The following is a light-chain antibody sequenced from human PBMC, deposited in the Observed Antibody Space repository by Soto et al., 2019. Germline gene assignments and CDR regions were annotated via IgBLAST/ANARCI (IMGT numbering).Light chain of an antibody. V-gene: IGLV2-8*01. CDR2: EVN. J-gene: IGLJ1*01. Sequence: QSALTQPPSASGSPGQSVTISCTGTSSDVGGFNYVSWYQQHPGKAPKLMIYEVNKRPSGVPDRFSGSKSGNTASLTVSGLQAEAEADYYCSSYAGSNSYVFGTGTKVTVL. CDR1: SSDVGGFNY. CDR3: SSYAGSNSYV.